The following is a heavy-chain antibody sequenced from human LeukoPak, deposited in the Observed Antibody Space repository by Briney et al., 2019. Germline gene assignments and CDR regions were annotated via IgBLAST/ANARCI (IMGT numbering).Heavy chain of an antibody. CDR3: ARTPGIVGATTNPEYFDY. CDR1: GFTFDDYA. Sequence: GGSLRLSCAASGFTFDDYAMHWVRQAPGKGLEWVSGISWNSGSIGYADSVKGRFTISRDNAKNSLYLQMNSLRAEDTAVYYCARTPGIVGATTNPEYFDYWGQGTLVTVSS. V-gene: IGHV3-9*01. CDR2: ISWNSGSI. D-gene: IGHD1-26*01. J-gene: IGHJ4*02.